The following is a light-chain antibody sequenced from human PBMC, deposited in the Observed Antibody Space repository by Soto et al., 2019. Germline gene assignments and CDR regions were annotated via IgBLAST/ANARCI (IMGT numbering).Light chain of an antibody. CDR2: EVS. V-gene: IGLV2-14*01. J-gene: IGLJ1*01. CDR1: SSDVGGYRY. CDR3: SSYSSSNTPYV. Sequence: QSALTQPASVSGSPGQSITISCTGASSDVGGYRYVSWFQQHPGKAPKLMIYEVSNRPSGVSIRFSGSKSGNTASLTISGLQAEDEADYYCSSYSSSNTPYVLGTGTEVTVL.